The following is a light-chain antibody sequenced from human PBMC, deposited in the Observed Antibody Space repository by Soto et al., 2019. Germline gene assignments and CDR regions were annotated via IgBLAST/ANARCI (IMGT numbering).Light chain of an antibody. J-gene: IGLJ2*01. CDR1: SGHYSYV. Sequence: QPVLTQSPSASASLGASVKLTCTLSSGHYSYVIAWHQQRPEKGPRYLMKLNSDGSHSKGDGIPDRFSGSSSGTERYLTISSLQSEDEADYYCQTWGTGIVVFGGGTKLTVL. CDR2: LNSDGSH. V-gene: IGLV4-69*01. CDR3: QTWGTGIVV.